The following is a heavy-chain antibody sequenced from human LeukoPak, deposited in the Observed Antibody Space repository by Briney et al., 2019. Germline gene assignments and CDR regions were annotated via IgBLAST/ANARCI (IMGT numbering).Heavy chain of an antibody. J-gene: IGHJ1*01. CDR1: GFTFSSYG. CDR2: IRYDGSNK. D-gene: IGHD2-2*01. Sequence: GGSLRLSCAASGFTFSSYGMHWVRQAPGKGLEWVAFIRYDGSNKYYADSVKGRFTISRDNSKNTLYLQMNSLRAEDTAVYYCAKEGSHCSSTSCYLGYFQHWGQGTLVTVSS. V-gene: IGHV3-30*02. CDR3: AKEGSHCSSTSCYLGYFQH.